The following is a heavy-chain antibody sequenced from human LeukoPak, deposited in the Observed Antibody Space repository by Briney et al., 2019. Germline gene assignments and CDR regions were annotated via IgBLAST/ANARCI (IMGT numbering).Heavy chain of an antibody. Sequence: ASVKVSCKASGYTFTSYYMHWVRQAPGQGLEWMGIINPSGGSTSYAQKFQGRVTMTRDMSTSTVYMELSSLRSEDTAVYYCARGDSSSWYYYYYYYMDVWGKGTTVTVS. D-gene: IGHD6-13*01. CDR1: GYTFTSYY. CDR3: ARGDSSSWYYYYYYYMDV. V-gene: IGHV1-46*01. CDR2: INPSGGST. J-gene: IGHJ6*03.